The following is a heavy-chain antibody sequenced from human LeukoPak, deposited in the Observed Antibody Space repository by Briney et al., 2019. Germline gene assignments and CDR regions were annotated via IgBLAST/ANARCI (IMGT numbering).Heavy chain of an antibody. V-gene: IGHV3-30*04. D-gene: IGHD3-10*01. CDR2: ISYDGTVQ. Sequence: GRSLRLSCAASGFTLSDYEMHWVRQAPGKGLEWVAVISYDGTVQYYTDSVKGRFTISRDDSMSTLYLQMNSLRPEDTAVYYCARDLLRGAPDYFDYWGQGTLVTVSS. CDR1: GFTLSDYE. CDR3: ARDLLRGAPDYFDY. J-gene: IGHJ4*02.